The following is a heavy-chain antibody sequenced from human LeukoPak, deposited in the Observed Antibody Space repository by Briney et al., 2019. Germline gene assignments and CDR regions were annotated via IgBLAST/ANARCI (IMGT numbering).Heavy chain of an antibody. CDR3: ARNSEKGYRYLTHDAFDI. D-gene: IGHD3-16*02. CDR1: GFTFSSYA. Sequence: GGSLRLSCADSGFTFSSYAMHWVRQAPGKGLEWVAVISYDGSNKYYADSVKGRFTISRDNSKNTLYLQMNSLRAEDTAVYYCARNSEKGYRYLTHDAFDIWGQGILVTVSS. CDR2: ISYDGSNK. J-gene: IGHJ3*02. V-gene: IGHV3-30-3*01.